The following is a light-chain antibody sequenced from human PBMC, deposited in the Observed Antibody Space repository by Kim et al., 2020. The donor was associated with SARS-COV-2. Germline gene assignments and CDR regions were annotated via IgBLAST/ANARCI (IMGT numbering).Light chain of an antibody. J-gene: IGKJ4*01. CDR2: DAS. CDR1: QSVSSY. V-gene: IGKV3-11*01. Sequence: EIVLTQSPATLSFSPGERATLSCRASQSVSSYLAWYQQKPGQAPRLLIYDASNRAAGIPARFSGSGSGTDFTLTISSLEPEDFAVYYCQQRSTPLTFGGGTKLEI. CDR3: QQRSTPLT.